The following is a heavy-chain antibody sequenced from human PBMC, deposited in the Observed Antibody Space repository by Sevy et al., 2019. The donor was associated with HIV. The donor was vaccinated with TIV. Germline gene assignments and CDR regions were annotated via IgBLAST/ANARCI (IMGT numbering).Heavy chain of an antibody. Sequence: GESLKISCAASGFTFSSYGMHWVRQAPGKGLEWVAFIRYDGSNKYYADSVKGRFTISRDNSKNTLYLQMNSLRAEDTAVYYCAKERRGYCSSTSCYYYYGMDVWGQGTTVTVSS. CDR1: GFTFSSYG. V-gene: IGHV3-30*02. CDR2: IRYDGSNK. D-gene: IGHD2-2*01. CDR3: AKERRGYCSSTSCYYYYGMDV. J-gene: IGHJ6*02.